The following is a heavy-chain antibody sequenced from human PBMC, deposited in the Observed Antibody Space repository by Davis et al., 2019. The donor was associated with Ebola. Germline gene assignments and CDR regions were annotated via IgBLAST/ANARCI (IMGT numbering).Heavy chain of an antibody. Sequence: PGGSLRLSCAASGFTVSSNYMSWVRQAPGKGLEWVSVIYSGGSTYYADSVKGRFTISRDNSKNTLYLQMNSLRAEDTAVYYCARHGEIQEVDYWGQGTLVTVSS. D-gene: IGHD5-18*01. V-gene: IGHV3-66*04. CDR1: GFTVSSNY. J-gene: IGHJ4*02. CDR3: ARHGEIQEVDY. CDR2: IYSGGST.